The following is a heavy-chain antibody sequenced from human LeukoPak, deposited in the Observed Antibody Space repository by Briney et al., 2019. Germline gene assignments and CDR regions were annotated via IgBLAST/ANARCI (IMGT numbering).Heavy chain of an antibody. Sequence: KSSETLSLTCAVYGGSFSGYYWSWIRQPPGKGLEWIGEINHSGSTNYNPSLKSRVTISVDTSKNQFSLKLSSVTAADTAVYYCANARVYYYYMDVWGKGTTVTVSS. J-gene: IGHJ6*03. CDR3: ANARVYYYYMDV. D-gene: IGHD2-2*01. CDR2: INHSGST. CDR1: GGSFSGYY. V-gene: IGHV4-34*01.